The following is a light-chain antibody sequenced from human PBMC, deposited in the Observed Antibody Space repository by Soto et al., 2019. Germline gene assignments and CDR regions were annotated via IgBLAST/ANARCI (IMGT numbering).Light chain of an antibody. J-gene: IGKJ1*01. CDR1: QSVSSTY. CDR3: QLYGSSPPRR. V-gene: IGKV3-20*01. CDR2: GAS. Sequence: EIVLTQSPGTLSLSPGERATLSCRASQSVSSTYLGWYQQKPGQAPRLLIYGASSRATGIPDRFSGSGSGTDLTLTIARQEPEDFAVYYCQLYGSSPPRRFGQGTKVEIK.